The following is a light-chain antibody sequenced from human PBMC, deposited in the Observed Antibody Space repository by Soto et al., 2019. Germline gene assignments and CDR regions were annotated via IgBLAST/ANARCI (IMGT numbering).Light chain of an antibody. CDR3: SSYTSTMTNV. V-gene: IGLV2-14*03. Sequence: QSALTQPASVSGSPGQSITISCTGTSSDVGGFNSVSWYQLRPGTAPKLILYDVVDRPSGVSYRFSGSKSGNTASLTISGLQAADEADYVCSSYTSTMTNVFGTGTKVTDL. CDR1: SSDVGGFNS. J-gene: IGLJ1*01. CDR2: DVV.